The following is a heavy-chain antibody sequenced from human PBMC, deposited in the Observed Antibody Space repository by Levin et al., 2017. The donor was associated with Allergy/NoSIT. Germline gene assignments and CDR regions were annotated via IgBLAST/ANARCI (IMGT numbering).Heavy chain of an antibody. D-gene: IGHD5-18*01. CDR1: GFTFSSYS. J-gene: IGHJ5*02. V-gene: IGHV3-21*01. CDR3: ARDTAMVEHWFDP. Sequence: PGGSLRLSCAASGFTFSSYSMNWVRQAPGKGLEWVSSISSSSSYIYYADSVKGRFTISRDNAKNSLYLQMNSLRAEDTAVYYCARDTAMVEHWFDPWGQGTLVTVSS. CDR2: ISSSSSYI.